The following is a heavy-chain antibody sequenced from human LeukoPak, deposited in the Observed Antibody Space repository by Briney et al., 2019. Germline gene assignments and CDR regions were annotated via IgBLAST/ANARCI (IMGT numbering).Heavy chain of an antibody. J-gene: IGHJ3*02. D-gene: IGHD3-22*01. CDR1: GGSFSGYY. CDR3: ARGRGLYYYDSSGKTAFDI. V-gene: IGHV4-34*01. Sequence: SETLSLTCAVYGGSFSGYYWSWIRQPPGKGLEWIGEINHSGSTNYNPSLKSRVTISVDTSKNQFSLKLSSVTAADTAVYYCARGRGLYYYDSSGKTAFDIWGQGTMVTVS. CDR2: INHSGST.